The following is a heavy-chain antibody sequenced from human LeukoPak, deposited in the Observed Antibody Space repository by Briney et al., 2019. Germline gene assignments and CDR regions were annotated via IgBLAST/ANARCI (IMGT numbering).Heavy chain of an antibody. V-gene: IGHV1-69*05. Sequence: GASVKVSCKASGGTFSSYAISWVRQAPGQGLEWMGGIIPIFGTANYAQKFQGRVTITTDESTSAAYMELSSLRSEDTAVYYCARVRYCSSTSCYIHWFDPWGQGTLVTVSS. CDR2: IIPIFGTA. D-gene: IGHD2-2*02. CDR3: ARVRYCSSTSCYIHWFDP. CDR1: GGTFSSYA. J-gene: IGHJ5*02.